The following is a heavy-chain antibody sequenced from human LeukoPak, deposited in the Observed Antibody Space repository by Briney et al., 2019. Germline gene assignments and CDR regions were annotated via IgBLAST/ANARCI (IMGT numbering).Heavy chain of an antibody. Sequence: ASVKVSCKASGYTFTTYHMHWVRQAPGQGLEWMGIINPSGGSTNYAQNFQGRVTMTRDMSTSTVYMELSSLRSEDTAVYYCAREAVTIFALVRTQTTKSPHRFDPWGQGTLVTVSS. CDR1: GYTFTTYH. V-gene: IGHV1-46*01. CDR2: INPSGGST. D-gene: IGHD3/OR15-3a*01. CDR3: AREAVTIFALVRTQTTKSPHRFDP. J-gene: IGHJ5*02.